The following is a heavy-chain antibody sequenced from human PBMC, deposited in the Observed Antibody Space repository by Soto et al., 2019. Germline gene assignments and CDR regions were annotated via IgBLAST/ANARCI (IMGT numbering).Heavy chain of an antibody. V-gene: IGHV3-30-3*01. J-gene: IGHJ6*02. D-gene: IGHD5-18*01. CDR3: ASDRRRGTAMVLPVGMDV. CDR1: GFTFSSYA. CDR2: ISYDGSNK. Sequence: QVQLVESGGGVVQPGRSLRLSCAASGFTFSSYAMHWVRQAPGKGLEWVAVISYDGSNKYYADSVNGRFTISRDNSKNTLYLQMNSLRAEDTAVYYCASDRRRGTAMVLPVGMDVWGHGTTVTVSS.